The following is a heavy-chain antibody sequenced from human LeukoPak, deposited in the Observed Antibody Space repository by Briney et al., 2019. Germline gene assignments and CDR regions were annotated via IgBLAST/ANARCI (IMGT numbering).Heavy chain of an antibody. J-gene: IGHJ3*01. CDR1: GFTFSVAA. Sequence: QPGGSLRPSCAASGFTFSVAAMTWVRQAPGKGLEWVSLIGASGESTYYADSVKGRFTISRDNSKNTLSLQMNSLRVEDTAMYFCAKDIQLSTWGLGTMVTVSS. CDR3: AKDIQLST. V-gene: IGHV3-23*01. CDR2: IGASGEST. D-gene: IGHD5-24*01.